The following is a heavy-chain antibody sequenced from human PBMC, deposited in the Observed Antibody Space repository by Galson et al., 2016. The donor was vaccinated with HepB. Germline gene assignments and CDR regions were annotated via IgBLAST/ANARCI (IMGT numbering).Heavy chain of an antibody. J-gene: IGHJ4*02. Sequence: SLRLSCAASGFEFDDYGMSWVRQAPGKGLEWVAGINWNGGSTGYVDSVKGRVTISRDNAKSSLYLQMNSLRAEDTASYYCARATPYYDILTGYYNYYFDYWGQGTLVTGSS. CDR2: INWNGGST. CDR3: ARATPYYDILTGYYNYYFDY. V-gene: IGHV3-20*04. D-gene: IGHD3-9*01. CDR1: GFEFDDYG.